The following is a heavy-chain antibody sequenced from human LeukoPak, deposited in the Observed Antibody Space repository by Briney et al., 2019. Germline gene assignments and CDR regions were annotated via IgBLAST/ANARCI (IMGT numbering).Heavy chain of an antibody. CDR2: IYSGGST. V-gene: IGHV3-53*01. J-gene: IGHJ3*02. CDR1: GFTVSSNY. D-gene: IGHD2-15*01. CDR3: AIAAYDAFDI. Sequence: GGPLRLSCAASGFTVSSNYMSWVRQAPGKGLEWVSVIYSGGSTYYADSVKGRFTISRDNSKNTLYLQMNSLRAEDTAVYNCAIAAYDAFDIWGQGTMVTVSS.